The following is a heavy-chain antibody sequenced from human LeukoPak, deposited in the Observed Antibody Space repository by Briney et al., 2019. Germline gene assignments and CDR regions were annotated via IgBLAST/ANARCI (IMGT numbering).Heavy chain of an antibody. J-gene: IGHJ4*02. Sequence: GGSLRLSCVVSGFSFSTYAMQWVRQAPGKGLEYVSTISSNGGSTYYGNSVKGRFTISRDNSKNTLYLQMDSLRPEDMAVYYCARRSSSWYAFDYWGQGTLVTVSS. CDR3: ARRSSSWYAFDY. D-gene: IGHD6-13*01. V-gene: IGHV3-64*01. CDR2: ISSNGGST. CDR1: GFSFSTYA.